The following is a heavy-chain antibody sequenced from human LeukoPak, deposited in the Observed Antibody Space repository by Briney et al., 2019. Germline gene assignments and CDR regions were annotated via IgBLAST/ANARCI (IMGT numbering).Heavy chain of an antibody. V-gene: IGHV3-30-3*01. CDR1: GFTFSSYA. CDR2: ISYDGSNK. Sequence: GRSLRLSCAASGFTFSSYAMHWVRQAPGKGLEWVAVISYDGSNKYYADSVKGRFTISRDNSKNTLYLQMNSLRAEDTAVYYRARGGFDIWGQGTMVTVSS. CDR3: ARGGFDI. J-gene: IGHJ3*02.